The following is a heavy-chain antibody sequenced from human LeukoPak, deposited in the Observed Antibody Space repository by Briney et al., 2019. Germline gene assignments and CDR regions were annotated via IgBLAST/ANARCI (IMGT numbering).Heavy chain of an antibody. CDR1: GFTVSSNY. CDR3: AYGSGSFPGSIFDY. Sequence: GGSLRLSCAASGFTVSSNYMSWVRQAPGKGLEWVSVICSGGSTYYADSVKGRFTISRDNSKNTLYLQMNSLRAEDTAVYYCAYGSGSFPGSIFDYWGQGTLVTVSS. V-gene: IGHV3-66*01. J-gene: IGHJ4*02. D-gene: IGHD3-10*01. CDR2: ICSGGST.